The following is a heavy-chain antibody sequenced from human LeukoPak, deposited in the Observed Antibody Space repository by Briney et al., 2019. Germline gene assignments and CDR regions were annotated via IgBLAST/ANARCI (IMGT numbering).Heavy chain of an antibody. CDR2: VFRTGTT. Sequence: PSETLSLTCSVSGGSIASSSYYWGWIRQPPGKGLEWIGSVFRTGTTYYSASLKSRVSISVDTSKNDFALKLASVTAADTAVYYCARGGIAVAGTENWFDPWGQGTLVTVSS. CDR1: GGSIASSSYY. V-gene: IGHV4-39*02. CDR3: ARGGIAVAGTENWFDP. J-gene: IGHJ5*02. D-gene: IGHD6-19*01.